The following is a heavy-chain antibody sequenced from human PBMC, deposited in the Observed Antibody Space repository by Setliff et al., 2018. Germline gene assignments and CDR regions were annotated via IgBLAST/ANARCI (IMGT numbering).Heavy chain of an antibody. CDR2: ISDTGGNT. CDR3: ARNSIGYYFDP. Sequence: NWIRQPAGKGLEWVSSISDTGGNTYHADSVKGRFTISRDNSKNTLYLQMIRLRAEDTAVYYCARNSIGYYFDPWGQGTLVTVSS. D-gene: IGHD3-22*01. J-gene: IGHJ5*02. V-gene: IGHV3-23*01.